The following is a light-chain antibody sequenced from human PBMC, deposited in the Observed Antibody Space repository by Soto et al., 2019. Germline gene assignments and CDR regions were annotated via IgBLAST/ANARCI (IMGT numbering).Light chain of an antibody. CDR1: RSNIGNNV. CDR3: ATWDASLSEVV. Sequence: QSVLTQPPSVSAAPGQKVTISCSGSRSNIGNNVVSCYQQQFPGTAPKLLIYGNDLRPSGITDRFSGSKSGTSAILGITGIQTGDEADYYCATWDASLSEVVFGGGTKLTVL. CDR2: GND. J-gene: IGLJ3*02. V-gene: IGLV1-51*01.